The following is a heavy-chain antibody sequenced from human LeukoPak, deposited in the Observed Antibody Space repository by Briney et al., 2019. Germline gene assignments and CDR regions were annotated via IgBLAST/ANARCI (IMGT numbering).Heavy chain of an antibody. CDR2: ISAYNGNT. CDR1: RYTFTSYG. J-gene: IGHJ4*02. D-gene: IGHD3-22*01. Sequence: ASVKVSCKASRYTFTSYGISWVRQAPGQRLEWLGWISAYNGNTNYAQKLQGRVTMTTDTSTSTAYMELRSLRSDDTAVYYCARCVVITDFDYWGQGTLVTVSS. CDR3: ARCVVITDFDY. V-gene: IGHV1-18*01.